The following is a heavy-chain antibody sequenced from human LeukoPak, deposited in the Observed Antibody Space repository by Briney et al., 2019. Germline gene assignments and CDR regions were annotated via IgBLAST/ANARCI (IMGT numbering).Heavy chain of an antibody. CDR2: ISGSGGST. Sequence: QSGGSLRLSCAASGFTFSSYAMSWVRQAPGKGLEWVSAISGSGGSTYYADSVKGRFTISRDNSKNTLYLQMNSLRAEDTAVYYCAKDSTKIYGSGSYRPFIDYWGQGTLVTVSS. D-gene: IGHD3-10*01. CDR1: GFTFSSYA. V-gene: IGHV3-23*01. J-gene: IGHJ4*02. CDR3: AKDSTKIYGSGSYRPFIDY.